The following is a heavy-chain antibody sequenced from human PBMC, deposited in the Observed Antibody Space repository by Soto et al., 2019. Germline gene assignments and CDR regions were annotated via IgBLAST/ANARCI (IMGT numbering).Heavy chain of an antibody. V-gene: IGHV4-34*01. CDR3: ARGRGYSSGWYNWFDP. CDR2: INHSGST. D-gene: IGHD6-19*01. CDR1: GGSFSGYY. Sequence: QVQLQQWGAGLLKPSETLSLTCAVYGGSFSGYYWSWIRQPPGKGLERIGEINHSGSTNYNPSLKSRVTISVDTSKNQFSLKLSSVTAADTAVYYCARGRGYSSGWYNWFDPWGQGTLVTVSS. J-gene: IGHJ5*02.